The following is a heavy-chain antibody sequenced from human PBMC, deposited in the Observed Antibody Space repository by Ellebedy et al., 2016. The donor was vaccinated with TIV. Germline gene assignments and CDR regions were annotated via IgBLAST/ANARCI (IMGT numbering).Heavy chain of an antibody. D-gene: IGHD1-7*01. CDR2: IAIDSTT. CDR1: ELTVTSNY. CDR3: ARETYNDVDLDLWGIFDL. Sequence: GGSLRLSCAASELTVTSNYMSWVRQAPGKGLEWVSTIAIDSTTYYADSVRGRLTISRDNSKNTLDIQMNSLRAEDTAVYYCARETYNDVDLDLWGIFDLWGQGTMVTVSS. V-gene: IGHV3-66*01. J-gene: IGHJ3*01.